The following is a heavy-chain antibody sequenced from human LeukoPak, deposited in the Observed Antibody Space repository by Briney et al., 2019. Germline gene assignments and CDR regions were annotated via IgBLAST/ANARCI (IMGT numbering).Heavy chain of an antibody. D-gene: IGHD4-17*01. CDR2: ISSSSSTI. CDR1: GFTFSSYS. Sequence: GGSLRLSCAASGFTFSSYSMNWVRQAPGKGLEWVSYISSSSSTIYYADSVKGRFTISRDNAKNSLYLQMNSLRAEDTAVYYCARGYGVGFDYWGQGTLVTVSS. CDR3: ARGYGVGFDY. V-gene: IGHV3-48*01. J-gene: IGHJ4*02.